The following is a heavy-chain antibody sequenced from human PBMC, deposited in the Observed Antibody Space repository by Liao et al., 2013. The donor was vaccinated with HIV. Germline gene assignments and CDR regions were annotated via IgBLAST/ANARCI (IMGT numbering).Heavy chain of an antibody. CDR2: INHSGST. CDR3: ARGTIFGPDY. CDR1: GGSISSYY. Sequence: QVQLQESGPGLVKPSETLSLTCTVSGGSISSYYWSWIRQPPGKGLEWIGEINHSGSTKYNASLKSRVTISVDTSKNQFSLKLSSVTAADTAVYYCARGTIFGPDYWGQGTLVTVSS. J-gene: IGHJ4*02. D-gene: IGHD3-3*01. V-gene: IGHV4-59*12.